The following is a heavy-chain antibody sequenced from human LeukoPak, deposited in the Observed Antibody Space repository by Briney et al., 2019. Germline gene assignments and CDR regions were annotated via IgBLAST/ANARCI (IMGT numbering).Heavy chain of an antibody. D-gene: IGHD1-26*01. J-gene: IGHJ4*02. V-gene: IGHV4-59*01. CDR2: IYYSGST. Sequence: SETLSLTCTVSGGSISSYYWSWIRQPPGKELEGIGYIYYSGSTNYNPSLKSRVTISVDTSKNQFSLTLSSVTAADTAVYYCARAYSGSYSPFDYWGQGTLVTVSS. CDR3: ARAYSGSYSPFDY. CDR1: GGSISSYY.